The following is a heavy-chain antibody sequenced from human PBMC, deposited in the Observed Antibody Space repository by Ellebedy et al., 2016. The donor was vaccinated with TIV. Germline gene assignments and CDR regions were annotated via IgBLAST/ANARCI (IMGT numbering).Heavy chain of an antibody. Sequence: MPSETLSLTCTVSAGSIRSYYWSWMRQTPGKGLEWIGSVYYSGSTNYNPSLKSRVTISVDTSKNKFSLNLTSVTAADTAVYYCARCPYGDFPDYWGQGTLVTVSS. CDR1: AGSIRSYY. D-gene: IGHD4-17*01. CDR2: VYYSGST. J-gene: IGHJ4*02. V-gene: IGHV4-59*01. CDR3: ARCPYGDFPDY.